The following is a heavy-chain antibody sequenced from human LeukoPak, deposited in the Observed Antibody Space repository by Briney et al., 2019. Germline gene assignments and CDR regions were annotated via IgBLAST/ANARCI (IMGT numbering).Heavy chain of an antibody. V-gene: IGHV4-39*02. CDR3: VRQRRRGQWLVHGVFNS. CDR1: GGSITTNTYY. Sequence: PSETLSLTCSVSGGSITTNTYYWGWIRQPPGKGLEWIGSGSYPGGTYFSPSLQSRGTISIDTSRNHFSLKLTSVTAADTAVYYCVRQRRRGQWLVHGVFNSWGQGTLVTVSS. CDR2: GSYPGGT. J-gene: IGHJ5*02. D-gene: IGHD6-19*01.